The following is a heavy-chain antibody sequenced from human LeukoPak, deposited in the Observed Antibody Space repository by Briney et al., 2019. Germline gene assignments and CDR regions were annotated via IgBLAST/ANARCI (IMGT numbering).Heavy chain of an antibody. J-gene: IGHJ6*02. CDR1: GGSISNYY. Sequence: SETLSLTCTVSGGSISNYYWIWIRQPPGKGLEWIGHVSYSGSTNYNPSLKSRVTISVDTPKNQFSLKVTSATAADTAVYYCASSWLRLAGPYYYYGMDVWGQGTTVTVSS. CDR3: ASSWLRLAGPYYYYGMDV. CDR2: VSYSGST. V-gene: IGHV4-59*01. D-gene: IGHD2-15*01.